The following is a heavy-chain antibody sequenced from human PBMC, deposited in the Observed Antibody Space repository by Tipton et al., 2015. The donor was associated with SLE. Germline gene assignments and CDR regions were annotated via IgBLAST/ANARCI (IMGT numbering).Heavy chain of an antibody. CDR2: ISGGSSAT. CDR1: GFTSSSYE. Sequence: SLRLSCAASGFTSSSYEMNWVRQAPGKGLEWLSYISGGSSATYYADSVQGRFTISRDNAKNSVYLQMSSLRAEDTAVYYCARDAIEVVASYYYYMDVWGKGTTVTVSS. J-gene: IGHJ6*03. CDR3: ARDAIEVVASYYYYMDV. V-gene: IGHV3-48*03. D-gene: IGHD2-15*01.